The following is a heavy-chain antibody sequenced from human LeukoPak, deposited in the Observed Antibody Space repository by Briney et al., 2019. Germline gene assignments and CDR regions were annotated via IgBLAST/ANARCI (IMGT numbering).Heavy chain of an antibody. CDR1: GGSFSGYY. CDR3: ARLGGYGYFDY. CDR2: VTDRGNR. D-gene: IGHD5-12*01. Sequence: SETLSLTCAVYGGSFSGYYWTWIRQPPGKGLEWIGEVTDRGNRNYNPSLRSRVAISVDTAKNQFSLKLSSVTAADTAVYYCARLGGYGYFDYWGQGTLVTVSS. V-gene: IGHV4-34*01. J-gene: IGHJ4*02.